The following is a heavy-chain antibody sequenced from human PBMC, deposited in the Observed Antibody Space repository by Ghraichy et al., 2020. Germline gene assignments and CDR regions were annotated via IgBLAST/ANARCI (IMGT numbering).Heavy chain of an antibody. CDR2: ISNSGTKL. V-gene: IGHV3-48*03. J-gene: IGHJ6*02. D-gene: IGHD4-17*01. CDR3: ARKIEGYGYYYGLDV. Sequence: GGSLRLSCVSSGFTFSSYEFNWVRQAPGRGLEWVAYISNSGTKLQYADSARGRFTIDKDDGRNSLYLQMNSLRAEDTAVYYCARKIEGYGYYYGLDVWGQGTTVTVSS. CDR1: GFTFSSYE.